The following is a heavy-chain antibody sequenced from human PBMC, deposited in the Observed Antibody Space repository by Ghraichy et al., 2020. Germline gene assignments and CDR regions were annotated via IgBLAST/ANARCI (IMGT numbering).Heavy chain of an antibody. D-gene: IGHD6-13*01. V-gene: IGHV1-69*13. J-gene: IGHJ2*01. CDR1: GGTFSSYA. CDR3: ARDWRRIAAAAGRGVSRWYFDL. CDR2: IIPIFGTA. Sequence: SVKVSCKASGGTFSSYAISWVRQAPGQGLEWMGGIIPIFGTANYAQKFQGRVTITADESTSTAHMELSSLRSEDTAVYYCARDWRRIAAAAGRGVSRWYFDLWGRGTLVTVSS.